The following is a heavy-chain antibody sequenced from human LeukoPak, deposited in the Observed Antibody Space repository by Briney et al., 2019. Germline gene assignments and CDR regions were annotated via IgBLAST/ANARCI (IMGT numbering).Heavy chain of an antibody. CDR2: IYYSGST. D-gene: IGHD3/OR15-3a*01. CDR3: AKEAPTDYAFDI. Sequence: ESLRLSCAASGFSFTTYWMSWVRQAPGKGLEWIGNIYYSGSTYYNPSLKSRVTISVDTSKKQLSLRLSSVTAADTAVYYCAKEAPTDYAFDIWGQGTMVTVS. V-gene: IGHV4-39*07. J-gene: IGHJ3*02. CDR1: GFSFTTYW.